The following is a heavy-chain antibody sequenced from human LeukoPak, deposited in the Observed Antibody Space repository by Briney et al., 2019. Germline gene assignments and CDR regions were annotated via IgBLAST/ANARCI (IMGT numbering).Heavy chain of an antibody. D-gene: IGHD6-13*01. CDR1: GGSISSYY. J-gene: IGHJ6*03. V-gene: IGHV4-59*01. CDR2: IYYSGST. CDR3: AVCLDSSSVSVYYYMDV. Sequence: PSETLSLTCIVSGGSISSYYWSWIRQPPGKGLEWIGYIYYSGSTNYNPSLKSRVTISVDTSKNQFSLKLSSATAADTAVYYCAVCLDSSSVSVYYYMDVWGKGTTVTVSS.